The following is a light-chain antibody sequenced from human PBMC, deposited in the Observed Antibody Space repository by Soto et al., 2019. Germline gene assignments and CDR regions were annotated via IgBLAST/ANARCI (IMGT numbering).Light chain of an antibody. Sequence: QSLLTQPPSASGSPGQSVTISCTGTSSDVGGYNYVSWYQQHPGKAPKLMIYEVSKRPSGVPDRFSGSKSGNTASLTVSGLQSEDEADYYCSSYAGSNNFGYVFGTGTKVTVL. J-gene: IGLJ1*01. CDR1: SSDVGGYNY. CDR3: SSYAGSNNFGYV. CDR2: EVS. V-gene: IGLV2-8*01.